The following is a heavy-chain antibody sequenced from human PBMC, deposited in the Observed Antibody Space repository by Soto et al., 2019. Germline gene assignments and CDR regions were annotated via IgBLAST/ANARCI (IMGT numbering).Heavy chain of an antibody. CDR3: AREGVRYGGYDV. D-gene: IGHD5-12*01. CDR2: ISAYNGNT. V-gene: IGHV1-18*04. CDR1: GYTFTSYG. J-gene: IGHJ4*02. Sequence: SVKGSCEASGYTFTSYGISWVRQAPVQGLEWMGWISAYNGNTNYAQKLQGRVTMTTDTSTSTAYMELRSLRSDDTAVYYCAREGVRYGGYDVWGQGTLVIVSS.